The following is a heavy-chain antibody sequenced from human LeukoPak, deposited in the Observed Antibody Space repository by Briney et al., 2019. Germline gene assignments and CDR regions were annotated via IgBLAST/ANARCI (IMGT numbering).Heavy chain of an antibody. Sequence: TGGSLRLSCAASGFTFSSYAMSWVRQAPGKGLEWVSALYARGGNTYYSDSVKGRFAISRDNSKNTLYLQMDNLRVEDTAVYYCARDLGDSGYYHPWYFDSWGRGALVTVSS. J-gene: IGHJ4*02. D-gene: IGHD3-3*01. CDR2: LYARGGNT. CDR1: GFTFSSYA. V-gene: IGHV3-23*01. CDR3: ARDLGDSGYYHPWYFDS.